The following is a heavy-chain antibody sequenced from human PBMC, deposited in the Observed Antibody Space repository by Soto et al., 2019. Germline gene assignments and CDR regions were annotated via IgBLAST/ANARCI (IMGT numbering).Heavy chain of an antibody. D-gene: IGHD1-1*01. CDR2: ISAHNGNT. J-gene: IGHJ4*02. Sequence: QVHLVQSGAEVKKPGASVKVSCKGSGYGFTTYGITWVRQAPGQGLEWMAWISAHNGNTNYAQKLPGRVTVTRDPSTSTAYMELRSLRSDDTAVYYCARGRYGDYWGQGALVTVSS. CDR3: ARGRYGDY. CDR1: GYGFTTYG. V-gene: IGHV1-18*01.